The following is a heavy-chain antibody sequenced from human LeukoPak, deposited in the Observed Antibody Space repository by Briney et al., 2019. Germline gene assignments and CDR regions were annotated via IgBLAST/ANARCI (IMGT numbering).Heavy chain of an antibody. CDR3: ARDEYASSWYYFDY. CDR1: GYTFTSYG. V-gene: IGHV1-18*01. J-gene: IGHJ4*02. CDR2: ISAYNGNT. Sequence: ASVKVSCRASGYTFTSYGISWVRQAPGQELEWMGWISAYNGNTNYAQKLQGRVTMTTDTSTSTAYMELRSLRSDDTAVYYCARDEYASSWYYFDYWGQGTPVTVSS. D-gene: IGHD6-13*01.